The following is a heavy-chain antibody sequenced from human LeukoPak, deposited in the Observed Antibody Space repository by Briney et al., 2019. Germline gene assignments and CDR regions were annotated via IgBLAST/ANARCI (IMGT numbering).Heavy chain of an antibody. CDR2: IRFDGSNK. CDR3: AKEASYYDILTGYYNTNAFDI. V-gene: IGHV3-30*02. CDR1: GFTFSSYA. Sequence: GGYLRLSCAASGFTFSSYAMHWVRQAPGKGLEWVAFIRFDGSNKYYADSVKGRFTISRDNSKNTLYLQMNSLRAEDTAVYYCAKEASYYDILTGYYNTNAFDIWGQGTMVTVSS. D-gene: IGHD3-9*01. J-gene: IGHJ3*02.